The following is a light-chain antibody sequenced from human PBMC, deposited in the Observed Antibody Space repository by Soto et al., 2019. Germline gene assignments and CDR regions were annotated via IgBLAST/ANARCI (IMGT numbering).Light chain of an antibody. Sequence: QSVLTQPPSASGSPGQSVTISCTGTSRDVGGYNYVSWYLQHPGEAPTLIIYNFNNSTTNITDRFSGSKSGDTASLTISGLQAEDEADYYRTSYTSSTPFYVFGTGTKVTVL. CDR2: NFN. V-gene: IGLV2-8*01. CDR3: TSYTSSTPFYV. J-gene: IGLJ1*01. CDR1: SRDVGGYNY.